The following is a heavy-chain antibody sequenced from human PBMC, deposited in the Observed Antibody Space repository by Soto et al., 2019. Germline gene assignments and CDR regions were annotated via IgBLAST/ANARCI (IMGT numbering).Heavy chain of an antibody. V-gene: IGHV3-15*01. CDR1: GLTFANAW. CDR3: ATGRLPKGFYAMDI. Sequence: GGSLRLSCAVSGLTFANAWMSWVRQAPGKGLEWIGRIKSKIDGAATDHAASVKGRFTISRDDSKDTLYLQMGSLRTEDSGVYYCATGRLPKGFYAMDIWGQGTAVTVSS. J-gene: IGHJ6*02. CDR2: IKSKIDGAAT.